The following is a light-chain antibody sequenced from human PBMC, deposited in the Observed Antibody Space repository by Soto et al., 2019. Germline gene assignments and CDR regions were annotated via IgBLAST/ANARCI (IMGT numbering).Light chain of an antibody. CDR1: QSISTL. CDR2: GAS. J-gene: IGKJ5*01. V-gene: IGKV3-15*01. CDR3: QQYYDWPIT. Sequence: EIVLTQSPATLSVTPGERATLSCRASQSISTLLAWYQQKPGQTPRLLIYGASTRATGFPARFSGSGSGTDFTLTISSLQSEDFAVYYCQQYYDWPITFGQGTRLEI.